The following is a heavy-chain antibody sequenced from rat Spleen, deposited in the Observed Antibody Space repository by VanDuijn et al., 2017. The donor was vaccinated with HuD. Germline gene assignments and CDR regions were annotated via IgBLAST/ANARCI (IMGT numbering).Heavy chain of an antibody. Sequence: QVQLKESGPGRVQPSQTLSLTCTVPGFSLSNYSVMWVRQPPGKGLEWLGAMWTNGNTNYNSALKSRLSISRDTSNGQVYLKMNSLQTEDTATYYCARDPGSPGWGQGVMVTVSS. CDR2: MWTNGNT. CDR1: GFSLSNYS. CDR3: ARDPGSPG. J-gene: IGHJ2*01. V-gene: IGHV2-13*01. D-gene: IGHD1-4*01.